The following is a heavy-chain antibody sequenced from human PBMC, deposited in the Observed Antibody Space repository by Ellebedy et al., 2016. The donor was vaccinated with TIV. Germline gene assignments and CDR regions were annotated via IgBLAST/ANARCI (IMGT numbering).Heavy chain of an antibody. J-gene: IGHJ5*02. CDR1: GSSISSGYY. Sequence: MPSETLSLTCSVSGSSISSGYYWGWIRQPPGRGLAWIGSMYHSGSTYYSPSLKSRVTISVDRSKNQFSLRLSSVTAADTAVYFCAKTSSWFDPWGQGTLVTVSS. CDR2: MYHSGST. CDR3: AKTSSWFDP. V-gene: IGHV4-38-2*01.